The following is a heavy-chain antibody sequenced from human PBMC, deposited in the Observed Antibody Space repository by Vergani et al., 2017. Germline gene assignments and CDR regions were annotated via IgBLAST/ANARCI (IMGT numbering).Heavy chain of an antibody. V-gene: IGHV4-61*02. Sequence: QVQLQESGPGLVKPSQTLSLTCTVSGGSISSGSYYWSWIRQPAGKGLEWIGRIYTSGSTNYNPSLKSRVTISVDTSKNQFSLKLSSVTAADTAVYYCARNYYGSGSSVNWFDPWGQGTLVTVSS. D-gene: IGHD3-10*01. CDR1: GGSISSGSYY. CDR3: ARNYYGSGSSVNWFDP. J-gene: IGHJ5*02. CDR2: IYTSGST.